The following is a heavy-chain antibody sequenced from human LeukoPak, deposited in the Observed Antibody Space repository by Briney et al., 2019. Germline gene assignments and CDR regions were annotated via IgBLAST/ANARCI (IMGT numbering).Heavy chain of an antibody. CDR1: GGSISSYY. V-gene: IGHV4-59*01. D-gene: IGHD3-10*01. J-gene: IGHJ3*02. CDR2: IYYSGST. CDR3: ARESRLWFGELLYWADAFDI. Sequence: SETLSLTCTVSGGSISSYYWSWIRQPPGKGLEWIGYIYYSGSTNYNPSLKSRVTISVDTSKNQFSLKLSSVTAADTAVYYCARESRLWFGELLYWADAFDIWGQGTMVTVSS.